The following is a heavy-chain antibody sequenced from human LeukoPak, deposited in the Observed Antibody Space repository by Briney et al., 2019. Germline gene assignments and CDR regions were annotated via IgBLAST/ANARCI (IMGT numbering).Heavy chain of an antibody. CDR3: ADIFDY. J-gene: IGHJ4*02. CDR2: ISSSGSST. V-gene: IGHV3-48*03. CDR1: GFPFITFE. Sequence: GSLRLSCATSGFPFITFEMNWVRQAPGKGLEWVSYISSSGSSTYYADSVKGRFTISRDNAKNSLYLQMNSLRAEDTAVYYCADIFDYWGQGTLVTVSS. D-gene: IGHD2-15*01.